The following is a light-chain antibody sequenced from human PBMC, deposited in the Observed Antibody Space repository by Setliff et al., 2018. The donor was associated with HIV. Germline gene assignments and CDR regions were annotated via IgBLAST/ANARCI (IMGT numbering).Light chain of an antibody. V-gene: IGLV2-23*02. Sequence: QSALTQPASVSGSPGQAITLPCTGTSSDVGSYNLVSWYQLHPGKAPKLMVYEVSKRPSGVSNRFSGFKSDTTASLTISGLQAEDEADYYCCSYAGSYSYIFGTGTKVTVL. CDR3: CSYAGSYSYI. CDR2: EVS. CDR1: SSDVGSYNL. J-gene: IGLJ1*01.